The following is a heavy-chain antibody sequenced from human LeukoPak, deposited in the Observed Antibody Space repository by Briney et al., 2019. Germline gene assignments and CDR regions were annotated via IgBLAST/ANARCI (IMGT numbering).Heavy chain of an antibody. D-gene: IGHD1-26*01. J-gene: IGHJ5*02. CDR2: IHPGNGDT. V-gene: IGHV1-3*01. CDR1: NYPFTSYA. CDR3: AREGFSASFVS. Sequence: ASVKVSCKASNYPFTSYAVHWVRRAPGQSLECMGWIHPGNGDTKVSQRFQGRVVFTRDTSAGTAYMEMRALVSKDTAIYFCAREGFSASFVSWGQGTMVTVSS.